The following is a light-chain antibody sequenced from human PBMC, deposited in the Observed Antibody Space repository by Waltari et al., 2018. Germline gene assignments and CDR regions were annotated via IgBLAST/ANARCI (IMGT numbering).Light chain of an antibody. CDR1: KLGAKY. CDR2: QDV. J-gene: IGLJ2*01. V-gene: IGLV3-1*01. CDR3: QTWDSTYVV. Sequence: SYELTQPPSVSVSPGQTANISCSGNKLGAKYVCWYHQKPGQSPVLVIYQDVKRPSGIPERFPGSNSGNTATLTISGTQAMDEADYYCQTWDSTYVVFGGGTTLTVL.